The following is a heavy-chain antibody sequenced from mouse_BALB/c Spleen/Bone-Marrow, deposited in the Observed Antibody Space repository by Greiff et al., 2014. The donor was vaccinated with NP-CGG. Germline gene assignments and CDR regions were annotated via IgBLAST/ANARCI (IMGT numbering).Heavy chain of an antibody. V-gene: IGHV1S81*02. CDR2: INPNNGGT. J-gene: IGHJ3*01. CDR3: TRSGPGFAY. Sequence: LQLQQSGAELVKPGASVKLSCKASGYTFTNYFMYWVKQRPGQGLEWIGEINPNNGGTNFNENFKSKATLTLDKSPSTAYMQLSSLTSEDSAVYYCTRSGPGFAYWGHGTLVTVPA. CDR1: GYTFTNYF.